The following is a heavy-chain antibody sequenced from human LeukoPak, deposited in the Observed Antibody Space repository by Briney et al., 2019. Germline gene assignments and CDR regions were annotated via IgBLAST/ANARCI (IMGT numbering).Heavy chain of an antibody. CDR2: IWYDGSNK. CDR3: ARDNCSGGSCYADY. V-gene: IGHV3-33*01. CDR1: GFTFSSYS. Sequence: GRSLRLSCAASGFTFSSYSMHWVRQAPGKGLEWVAVIWYDGSNKYYADSVKGRFTISRDNSKNTLYLQMNSLRAEDTAVYYCARDNCSGGSCYADYWGQGTLVTVSS. J-gene: IGHJ4*02. D-gene: IGHD2-15*01.